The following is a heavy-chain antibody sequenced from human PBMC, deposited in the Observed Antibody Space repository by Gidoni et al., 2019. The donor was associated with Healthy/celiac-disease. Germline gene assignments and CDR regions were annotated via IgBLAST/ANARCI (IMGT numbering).Heavy chain of an antibody. Sequence: EVQLVESGGGLVKPGGSLSLYCAASGLPFSSYSMNWVRQAPGKGLEWVSSISSSSNYIYYAASVKGRFTISRDNAKNSLYLQMNSLSAEDTAVYYCASLYSSSYAPPWFDPWGQGTLVTVSS. CDR3: ASLYSSSYAPPWFDP. J-gene: IGHJ5*02. CDR1: GLPFSSYS. D-gene: IGHD6-6*01. CDR2: ISSSSNYI. V-gene: IGHV3-21*01.